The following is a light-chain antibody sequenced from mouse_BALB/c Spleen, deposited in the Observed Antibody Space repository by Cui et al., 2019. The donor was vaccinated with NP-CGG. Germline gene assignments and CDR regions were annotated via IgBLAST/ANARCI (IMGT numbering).Light chain of an antibody. CDR2: GTN. J-gene: IGLJ1*01. CDR1: TGAITTNNY. Sequence: QAVVTQESVLTTSPGETVPLTCRSSTGAITTNNYANWVQEKPDHLFAGLIGGTNNRAPGIPARFSGSLIGNKAALTITGAQTEDEAIYFCALWYSNHWVFGGGTKLTVL. V-gene: IGLV1*01. CDR3: ALWYSNHWV.